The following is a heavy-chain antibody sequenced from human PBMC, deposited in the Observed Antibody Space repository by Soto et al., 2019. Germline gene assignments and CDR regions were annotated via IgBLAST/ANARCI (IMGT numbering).Heavy chain of an antibody. D-gene: IGHD1-26*01. J-gene: IGHJ6*02. CDR2: IKTRADSYTT. CDR1: GLTFSDHH. Sequence: EVQLVESGGGVVQPGGSLRLACEASGLTFSDHHMDWVRQAPGQGLEWVGRIKTRADSYTTHYSASVKGSFTISRDDSRNSVYRQMNSVKTEVTAVYYCADVGPAFGLDVWGQGTTVTVSS. V-gene: IGHV3-72*01. CDR3: ADVGPAFGLDV.